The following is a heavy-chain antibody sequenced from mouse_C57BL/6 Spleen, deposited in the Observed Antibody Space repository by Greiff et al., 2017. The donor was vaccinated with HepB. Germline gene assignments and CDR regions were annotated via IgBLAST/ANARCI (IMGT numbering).Heavy chain of an antibody. CDR2: INPGSGGT. Sequence: QVQLQQSGAELVRPEPSVKVSCKASGYAFTNYLIEWVKQRPGQGLEWIGVINPGSGGTNYNEKFKGKATLTADKSSSTAYMQLSSLTSEDSAVYFCARSGYGSSYVGYFDVWGTGTTVTVSS. V-gene: IGHV1-54*01. J-gene: IGHJ1*03. CDR3: ARSGYGSSYVGYFDV. D-gene: IGHD1-1*01. CDR1: GYAFTNYL.